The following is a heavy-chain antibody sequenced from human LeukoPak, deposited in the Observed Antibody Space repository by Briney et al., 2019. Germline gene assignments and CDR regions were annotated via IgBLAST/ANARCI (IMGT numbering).Heavy chain of an antibody. J-gene: IGHJ5*02. CDR2: ITGSGGST. CDR3: ARRPFYDFENAEGT. Sequence: GGSLRLSCVASGFTFSSYAMNWVRQAPGKGLECVSAITGSGGSTYYADSVKGRFTISRDNSKNTMYLQVNSLRVEDTALYYCARRPFYDFENAEGTWGQGTLGTVSS. D-gene: IGHD2/OR15-2a*01. CDR1: GFTFSSYA. V-gene: IGHV3-23*01.